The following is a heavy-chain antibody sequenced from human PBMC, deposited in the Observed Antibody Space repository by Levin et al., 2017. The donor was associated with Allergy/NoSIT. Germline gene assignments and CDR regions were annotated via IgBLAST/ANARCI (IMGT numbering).Heavy chain of an antibody. CDR1: GASITSSNW. J-gene: IGHJ4*02. D-gene: IGHD7-27*01. Sequence: SETLSLTCAVSGASITSSNWWSWVRQPPGKGLEWIGEIYYTGASNYNPSLKSRVTISVGKAKTQFYLEMSSVTAADTAVYYCVRDAALISGAAFDHWGQGILVTVSS. CDR3: VRDAALISGAAFDH. CDR2: IYYTGAS. V-gene: IGHV4-4*02.